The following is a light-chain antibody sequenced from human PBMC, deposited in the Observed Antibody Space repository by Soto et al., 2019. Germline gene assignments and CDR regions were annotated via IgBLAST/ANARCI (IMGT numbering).Light chain of an antibody. V-gene: IGLV1-44*01. Sequence: QSAVSQQVSASGTTGQRVSISCSGSSSNIGSNTVNWYQQLAGSHTQLLLYSTNQRPSGVPDLFSGSKSGPSASLAISGLQSEYEADYYCAAWDGSLNVVLFGGGTKLTVL. CDR2: STN. CDR1: SSNIGSNT. CDR3: AAWDGSLNVVL. J-gene: IGLJ2*01.